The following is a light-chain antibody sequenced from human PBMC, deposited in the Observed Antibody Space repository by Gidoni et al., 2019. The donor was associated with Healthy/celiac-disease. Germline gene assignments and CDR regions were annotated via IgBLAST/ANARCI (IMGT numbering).Light chain of an antibody. CDR2: LGS. Sequence: DIVMTQSPLSLPVTPGEPASISCRSSQSLLHSNGYNYLDWYLQKPGQSPQLLIYLGSNRASGVPDRFSGSGSGTDFTLKISRVEAEDVGVYYRMQAIQTPQTFGQGTKVEIK. J-gene: IGKJ1*01. CDR3: MQAIQTPQT. CDR1: QSLLHSNGYNY. V-gene: IGKV2-28*01.